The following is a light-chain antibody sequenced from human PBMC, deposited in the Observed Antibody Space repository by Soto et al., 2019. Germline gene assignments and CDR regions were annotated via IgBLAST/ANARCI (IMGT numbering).Light chain of an antibody. V-gene: IGKV1-6*01. CDR1: QGISNE. CDR3: LQDYTYPWT. Sequence: IQMTQSPSSLSASVGDRVTITCRASQGISNELGWYQQRPGKAPKVLIYGASNLQSGVPSRFSGSASGTDFTLTISSLQPEDFATYYCLQDYTYPWTFGQGTKV. J-gene: IGKJ1*01. CDR2: GAS.